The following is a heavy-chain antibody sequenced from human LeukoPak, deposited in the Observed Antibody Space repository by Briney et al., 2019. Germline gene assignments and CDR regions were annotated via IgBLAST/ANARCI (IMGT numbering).Heavy chain of an antibody. CDR3: ARGHYGLDV. CDR1: GFTFSAHY. V-gene: IGHV3-11*03. CDR2: IDISSGYT. Sequence: GGSLRLSCVASGFTFSAHYMSWIRQPPGKGLEWVSYIDISSGYTYYADSVKGRFTISRDNAKNSLYLQMDNLRAEDTAVCFCARGHYGLDVWGQGTSVTISS. J-gene: IGHJ6*02.